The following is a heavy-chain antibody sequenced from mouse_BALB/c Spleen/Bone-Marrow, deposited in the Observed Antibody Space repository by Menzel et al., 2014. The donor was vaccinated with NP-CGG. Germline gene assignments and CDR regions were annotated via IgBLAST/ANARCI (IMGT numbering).Heavy chain of an antibody. CDR1: GYSITSGYY. D-gene: IGHD1-1*01. Sequence: VQLQQPGPGLVKPSQSLSLTCPVTGYSITSGYYWNWIRQFPGNKLEWMGYISYDGSNDSNPSLKNRISITRDTSKNQFFLKLNSVTTEDTATYYCARGFITTVVPFAYWGQGTLVTVSA. V-gene: IGHV3-6*02. J-gene: IGHJ3*01. CDR2: ISYDGSN. CDR3: ARGFITTVVPFAY.